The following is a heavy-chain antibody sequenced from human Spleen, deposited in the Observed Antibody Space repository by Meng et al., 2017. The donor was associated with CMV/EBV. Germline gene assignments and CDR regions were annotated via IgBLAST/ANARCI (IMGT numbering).Heavy chain of an antibody. V-gene: IGHV3-74*01. CDR1: GFTFSSYW. D-gene: IGHD6-13*01. J-gene: IGHJ4*02. CDR2: INGDGTEI. CDR3: AKVSIAAAGIPYYFDY. Sequence: GESLKISCAASGFTFSSYWMDWVRQVPGKGLVWVSRINGDGTEITYADSVKGRCTVFRDNDKNMLYLQMNSLRAEDTAVYYCAKVSIAAAGIPYYFDYWGQGTLVTVSS.